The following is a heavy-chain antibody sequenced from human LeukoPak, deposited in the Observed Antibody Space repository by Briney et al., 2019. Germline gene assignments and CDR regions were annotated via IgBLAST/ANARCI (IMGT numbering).Heavy chain of an antibody. CDR2: INSDGSST. Sequence: PGGSLRLSCAASGFTFSSYWMHWVRQAPGKGLVWVSRINSDGSSTSYADYVKGRFTISRDNAKNTLYLQMNSLRAEDTAVYYCARGGRWAQDAFDIWGQGTMVTVSS. CDR3: ARGGRWAQDAFDI. CDR1: GFTFSSYW. V-gene: IGHV3-74*01. D-gene: IGHD3-16*01. J-gene: IGHJ3*02.